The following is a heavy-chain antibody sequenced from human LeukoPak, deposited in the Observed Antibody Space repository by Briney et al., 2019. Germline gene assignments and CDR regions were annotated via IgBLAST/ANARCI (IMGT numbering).Heavy chain of an antibody. CDR1: GFTFGDYA. Sequence: AGGSLRLSCTASGFTFGDYAMSWVRQAPGKGLEWVGFIRSKAYGGTTEYAASVKGRFTISRDDSKSIAYLQMNSLKTEDTAVYYCTRDQGWFGELSYYYMDVWGKGTTVTISS. D-gene: IGHD3-10*01. V-gene: IGHV3-49*04. CDR3: TRDQGWFGELSYYYMDV. CDR2: IRSKAYGGTT. J-gene: IGHJ6*03.